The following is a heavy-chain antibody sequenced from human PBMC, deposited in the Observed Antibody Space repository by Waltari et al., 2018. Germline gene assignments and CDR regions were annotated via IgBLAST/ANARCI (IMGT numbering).Heavy chain of an antibody. Sequence: QVQLQESGPGLVKPSETLSLTCTVSGGSISSYYWSWIRQPPGKGLEWIGYIYYSGSTNYTPSLKSRVTISVDTSKNQFSLKLSSVTAADTAVYYCARELRSSTSLWAFDIWGQGTMVTVSS. J-gene: IGHJ3*02. CDR3: ARELRSSTSLWAFDI. CDR2: IYYSGST. D-gene: IGHD2-2*01. V-gene: IGHV4-59*01. CDR1: GGSISSYY.